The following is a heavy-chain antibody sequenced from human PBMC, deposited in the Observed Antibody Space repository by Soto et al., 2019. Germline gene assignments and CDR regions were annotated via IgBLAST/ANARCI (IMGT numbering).Heavy chain of an antibody. CDR3: ATDPGPY. CDR1: GGSISSGGYS. V-gene: IGHV4-30-2*01. Sequence: TLSLTCAVSGGSISSGGYSWSWIRQPPGKGLEWIGYIYHSGSTYYNPSLKSRVTISVDRSKNQFSLKLSSVTAADTAVYYCATDPGPYWGQGTLVTVS. CDR2: IYHSGST. J-gene: IGHJ4*02.